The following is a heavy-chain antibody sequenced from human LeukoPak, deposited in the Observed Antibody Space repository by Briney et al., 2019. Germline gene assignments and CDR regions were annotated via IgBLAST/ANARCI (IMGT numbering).Heavy chain of an antibody. Sequence: GGSLRLSCAASGFTVSSNYMSWVRQAPGKGLEWVSVIYSGGSTYYADSVKGRFTISRDNAKNSLYLQMNSLRAEDTAVYYCARNSSGWDLYYFDYWGQGTLVTVSS. CDR2: IYSGGST. V-gene: IGHV3-53*01. CDR1: GFTVSSNY. J-gene: IGHJ4*02. CDR3: ARNSSGWDLYYFDY. D-gene: IGHD6-19*01.